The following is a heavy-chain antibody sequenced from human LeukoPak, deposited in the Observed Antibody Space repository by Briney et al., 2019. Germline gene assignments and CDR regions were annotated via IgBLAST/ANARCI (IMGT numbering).Heavy chain of an antibody. CDR2: ISAYNGNT. Sequence: ASVKVSCKASGYTFTSYGISWVRQAPGQGLEWVGWISAYNGNTNHAQKLQGRVTMTTDTSTSTAYMELRSLRSDDTAVYYCARVHTYYDAFDIWGQGTMVTVSS. D-gene: IGHD3-10*01. CDR1: GYTFTSYG. CDR3: ARVHTYYDAFDI. V-gene: IGHV1-18*01. J-gene: IGHJ3*02.